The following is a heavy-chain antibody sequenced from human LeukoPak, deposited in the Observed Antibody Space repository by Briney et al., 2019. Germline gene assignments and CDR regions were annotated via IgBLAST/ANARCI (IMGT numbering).Heavy chain of an antibody. Sequence: SETLSLTCAVYGGSFSGYYWSWIRQPPGKGLEWIGEINHSGSTNYNPSLKSRVTISVDTSKNQFSLKLSSVTAADTAVYYCARVTGGPRWFDPWGQGTLVTVSS. CDR3: ARVTGGPRWFDP. J-gene: IGHJ5*02. CDR1: GGSFSGYY. V-gene: IGHV4-34*01. CDR2: INHSGST. D-gene: IGHD2-15*01.